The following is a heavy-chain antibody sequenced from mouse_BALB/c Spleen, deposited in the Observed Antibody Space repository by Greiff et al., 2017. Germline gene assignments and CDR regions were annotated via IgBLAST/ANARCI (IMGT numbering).Heavy chain of an antibody. J-gene: IGHJ4*01. V-gene: IGHV5-9-3*01. Sequence: EVQVVESGGGLVKPGGSLKLSCAASGFTFSSYAMSWVRQTPEKRLEWVATISSGGSYTYYPDSVKGRFTISRDNAKNTLYLQMSSLRSEDTAMYYCASHYYYAMDYWGQGTSVTVSS. CDR3: ASHYYYAMDY. CDR2: ISSGGSYT. CDR1: GFTFSSYA.